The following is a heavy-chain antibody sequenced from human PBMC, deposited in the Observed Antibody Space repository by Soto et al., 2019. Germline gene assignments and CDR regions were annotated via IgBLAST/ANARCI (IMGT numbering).Heavy chain of an antibody. J-gene: IGHJ4*02. Sequence: QLQLQESGSGLVKPSQTLSLTCAVSGGSISSGGYSWSWIRQPPGKGLEWIGYIYHSGSTYYNPTHKSRVTISVDRSKKQFPLKLSSVTAADTAVYYCARAGGLGAVAVDYWGQGTLVTVSS. V-gene: IGHV4-30-2*01. CDR3: ARAGGLGAVAVDY. D-gene: IGHD6-19*01. CDR2: IYHSGST. CDR1: GGSISSGGYS.